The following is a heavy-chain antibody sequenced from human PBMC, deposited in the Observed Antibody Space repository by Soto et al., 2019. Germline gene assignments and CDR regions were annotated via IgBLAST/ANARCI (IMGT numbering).Heavy chain of an antibody. CDR1: GGTFSSYT. Sequence: ASVKVSCKASGGTFSSYTISWVRQAPGQGLEWMGRIIPILGIANYAQKFQGRVTITADKSTSTAYMELSSLRSEDTAVYYCARGFGSREPYYYYYMDVWGKGTTVTVSS. J-gene: IGHJ6*03. D-gene: IGHD3-16*01. V-gene: IGHV1-69*02. CDR3: ARGFGSREPYYYYYMDV. CDR2: IIPILGIA.